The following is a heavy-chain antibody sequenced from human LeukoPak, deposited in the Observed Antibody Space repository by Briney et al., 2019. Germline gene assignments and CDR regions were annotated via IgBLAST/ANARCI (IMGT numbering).Heavy chain of an antibody. CDR1: GDSIRSYY. J-gene: IGHJ4*02. D-gene: IGHD6-13*01. CDR2: IYTSGTT. V-gene: IGHV4-4*07. Sequence: PSETLSLTCTVSGDSIRSYYWSWIRQPAGKGLEWIGRIYTSGTTNYNPSLQSRVTMSLDTSKNQFSLKLSSVTAADTAVYFCAREGNNWYRALDYWGQGSLITVSS. CDR3: AREGNNWYRALDY.